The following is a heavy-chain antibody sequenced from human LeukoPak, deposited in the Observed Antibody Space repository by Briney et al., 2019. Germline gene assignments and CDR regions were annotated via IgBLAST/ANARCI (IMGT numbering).Heavy chain of an antibody. Sequence: SLRLSCAASGFSVSNYAFGWDCNTQGKWPDWVSTIGGNGDSAYYADSVKGRFTISSDNSKTTLFLQVNSLRAEDTAIYYCAKAILPYTATWYESFDYWGQGALVTVYS. CDR1: GFSVSNYA. J-gene: IGHJ4*02. D-gene: IGHD3-16*01. CDR3: AKAILPYTATWYESFDY. CDR2: IGGNGDSA. V-gene: IGHV3-23*01.